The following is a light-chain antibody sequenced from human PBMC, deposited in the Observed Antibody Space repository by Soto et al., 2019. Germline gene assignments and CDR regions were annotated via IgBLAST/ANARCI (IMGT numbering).Light chain of an antibody. CDR1: QSVSSN. V-gene: IGKV3-15*01. J-gene: IGKJ4*01. Sequence: EIVMTQSPATLSVSPGERATLSCRASQSVSSNLAWYQQKPGQAPRLLIYGASTRATGIPARFSGSGSGTEFTLTISSLQSEDFAIFYCQQYHNWPPVTFGGGIKVDIK. CDR2: GAS. CDR3: QQYHNWPPVT.